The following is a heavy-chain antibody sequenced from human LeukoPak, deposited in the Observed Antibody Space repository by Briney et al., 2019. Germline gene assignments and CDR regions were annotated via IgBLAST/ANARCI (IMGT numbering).Heavy chain of an antibody. D-gene: IGHD1-26*01. CDR1: GVSISCYY. V-gene: IGHV4-4*07. J-gene: IGHJ6*03. CDR3: ARGWELASYYYMDV. Sequence: SESLSLTCTVSGVSISCYYWSWLRQPAGKGLEWIGHIYTSGSTNYNPSLKSRVTMSVDTSKNLFSLKLSSVTAADTAVYYCARGWELASYYYMDVWGKGTTVTISS. CDR2: IYTSGST.